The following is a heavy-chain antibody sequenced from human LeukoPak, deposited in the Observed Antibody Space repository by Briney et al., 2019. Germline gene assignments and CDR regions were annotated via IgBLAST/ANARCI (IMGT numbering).Heavy chain of an antibody. V-gene: IGHV3-48*02. Sequence: PGGSLRLSCAASGFTFSSYSMNWVRQAPGKGLEWVSYISSSSSTIYYGDSVKGRFSISRDNAKNSLNLQMSSLRDEDTAVYYCAREGADAFDIWGQGTMVTVSS. CDR1: GFTFSSYS. CDR3: AREGADAFDI. CDR2: ISSSSSTI. J-gene: IGHJ3*02.